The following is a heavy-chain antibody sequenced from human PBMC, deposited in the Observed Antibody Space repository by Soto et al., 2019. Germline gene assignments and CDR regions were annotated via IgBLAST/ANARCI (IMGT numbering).Heavy chain of an antibody. J-gene: IGHJ4*02. CDR3: ARSTDRYYFDY. Sequence: ASVKVSCKASGYTFINYYLHWVRQAPGQGLEWLGMINPSSGATTSAQKFQARVTVTRGSSPRTVDLGLSSLRSDDTAVYYCARSTDRYYFDYWDQGTLVTVSS. CDR1: GYTFINYY. V-gene: IGHV1-46*01. D-gene: IGHD1-1*01. CDR2: INPSSGAT.